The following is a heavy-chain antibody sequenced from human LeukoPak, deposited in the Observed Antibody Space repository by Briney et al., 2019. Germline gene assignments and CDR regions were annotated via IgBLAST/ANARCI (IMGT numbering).Heavy chain of an antibody. CDR1: GFTFSSYS. CDR2: ISSSSSYT. D-gene: IGHD1-14*01. J-gene: IGHJ3*02. V-gene: IGHV3-21*05. Sequence: GGSLRLSCAASGFTFSSYSMNWVRQAPGKGLEWVSYISSSSSYTNYADSVKGRFTISRDNAKNSLYLQMNSLRAEDTAVYYCAREGIHRGAFDIWGQGTMVTVSS. CDR3: AREGIHRGAFDI.